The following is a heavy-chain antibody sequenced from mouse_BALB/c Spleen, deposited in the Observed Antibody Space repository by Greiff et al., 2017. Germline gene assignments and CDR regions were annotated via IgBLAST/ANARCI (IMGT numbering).Heavy chain of an antibody. CDR3: VRAGGSFDV. CDR2: IRSKSNNYAT. CDR1: GFTFNTYA. V-gene: IGHV10-1*02. Sequence: EAGGGLVQPKGSLKLSCAASGFTFNTYAMNWVRQAPGKGLEWVARIRSKSNNYATYYADSVKDRFTISRDDSQSMLYLQMNNLKTEDTAMYYCVRAGGSFDVWGAGTTVTVSS. J-gene: IGHJ1*01.